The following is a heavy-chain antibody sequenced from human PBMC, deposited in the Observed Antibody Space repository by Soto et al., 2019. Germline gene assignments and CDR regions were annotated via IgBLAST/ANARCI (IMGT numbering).Heavy chain of an antibody. J-gene: IGHJ5*02. CDR2: INHSGST. CDR1: GGSSSGYY. V-gene: IGHV4-34*01. CDR3: ARGGFRYDILTGPTPWFDP. Sequence: PSETLSLTCAVYGGSSSGYYWSWIRQPPGKGLEWIGEINHSGSTNYNPSLKSRVTISVDTSKNQFSLKLSSVTAADTAVYYCARGGFRYDILTGPTPWFDPWGQGTLVTVSS. D-gene: IGHD3-9*01.